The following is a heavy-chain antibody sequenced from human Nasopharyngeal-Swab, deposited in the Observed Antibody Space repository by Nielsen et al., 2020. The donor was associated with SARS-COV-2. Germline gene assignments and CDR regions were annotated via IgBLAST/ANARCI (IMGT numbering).Heavy chain of an antibody. D-gene: IGHD2-2*01. CDR2: IRSKAYGGTT. Sequence: IRQPPGKGLEWVGFIRSKAYGGTTEYAASVKGRFTISRDDSKSIAYLQMNSLKTEDTAVYYCTREGYCSSTSCYVYYYYGMDVWGQGTTVTVSS. J-gene: IGHJ6*02. CDR3: TREGYCSSTSCYVYYYYGMDV. V-gene: IGHV3-49*02.